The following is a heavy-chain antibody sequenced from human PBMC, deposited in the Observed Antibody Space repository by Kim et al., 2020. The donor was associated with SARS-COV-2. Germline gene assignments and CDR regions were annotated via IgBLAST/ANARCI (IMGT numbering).Heavy chain of an antibody. V-gene: IGHV4-34*01. CDR1: GGSFSGYY. CDR2: INHSGST. J-gene: IGHJ6*01. Sequence: SETLSLTCAVYGGSFSGYYWSWIRQPPGKGLEWIGEINHSGSTNYNPSLKSRVTISVDTSKNQFSLKLSSVTAADTAVYYCARGPAYYYDSSGYYYYYG. CDR3: ARGPAYYYDSSGYYYYYG. D-gene: IGHD3-22*01.